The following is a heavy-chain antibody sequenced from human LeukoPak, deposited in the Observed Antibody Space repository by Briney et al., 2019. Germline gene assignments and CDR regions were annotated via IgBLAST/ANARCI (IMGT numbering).Heavy chain of an antibody. CDR3: VRDTMVRGEFDY. J-gene: IGHJ4*02. D-gene: IGHD3-10*01. CDR1: GDGVASNSAA. CDR2: TYYRSRWHN. V-gene: IGHV6-1*01. Sequence: PSQTLSLTCAISGDGVASNSAAWNWIRQSPSRGLEWLGRTYYRSRWHNDYAVSVKSRIIINPDTSKNQFSLQLNSVTPEDTAVYYCVRDTMVRGEFDYWGQGTLVDVSS.